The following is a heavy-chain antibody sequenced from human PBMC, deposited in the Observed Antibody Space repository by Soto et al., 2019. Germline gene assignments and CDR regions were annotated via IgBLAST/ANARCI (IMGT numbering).Heavy chain of an antibody. J-gene: IGHJ6*02. Sequence: PGGSLRLSCAASGFTFSSYEMNWVRQAPGKGLEWVSYISSSGSTIYYADSVKGRFTISRDNAKNSLYLQMNSLRAEDTAVYYCARDRGALYYYYGMDVWGQGTTVTVSS. V-gene: IGHV3-48*03. CDR3: ARDRGALYYYYGMDV. CDR2: ISSSGSTI. CDR1: GFTFSSYE.